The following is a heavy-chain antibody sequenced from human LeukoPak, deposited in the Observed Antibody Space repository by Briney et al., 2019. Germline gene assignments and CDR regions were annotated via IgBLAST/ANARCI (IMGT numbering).Heavy chain of an antibody. V-gene: IGHV4-34*01. CDR3: ARVTRSAENYGSGSYYHLDY. CDR1: GGSFSGYY. CDR2: INHSGST. D-gene: IGHD3-10*01. Sequence: SETLSLTCAVYGGSFSGYYWSWIRQPPGKGLEWIGEINHSGSTNYNPSLKSRVTISVDTSKNPFSLKLSSVTAADTAVYYCARVTRSAENYGSGSYYHLDYWGQGTLDTVSS. J-gene: IGHJ4*02.